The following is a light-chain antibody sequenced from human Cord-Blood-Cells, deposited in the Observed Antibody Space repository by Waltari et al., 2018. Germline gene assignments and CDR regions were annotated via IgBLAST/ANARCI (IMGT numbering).Light chain of an antibody. CDR2: AAS. Sequence: DIQMTQSPSSLSASVEDRVTITCRASQSISSYLNWYQQKPGKAPKLLIYAASSLQSGVQSRFSGSGSGTDFTLTISSLQPEDFATYYCQQSYSTPYTFGQGTKLEIK. J-gene: IGKJ2*01. V-gene: IGKV1-39*01. CDR1: QSISSY. CDR3: QQSYSTPYT.